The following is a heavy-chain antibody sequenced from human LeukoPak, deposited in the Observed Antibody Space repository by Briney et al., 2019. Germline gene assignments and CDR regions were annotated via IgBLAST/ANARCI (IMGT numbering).Heavy chain of an antibody. CDR3: ARGDDYDYVWGSYLYDY. Sequence: GGSLRLSCAASGFTFSSYWMSWVRQAPGKGLEWVANIKQDGSEKYYVDSVKGRFIISGDNAKNSLYLQMNSLRAEDTAVYYCARGDDYDYVWGSYLYDYWGQGALVTVSS. J-gene: IGHJ4*02. V-gene: IGHV3-7*03. CDR2: IKQDGSEK. D-gene: IGHD3-16*02. CDR1: GFTFSSYW.